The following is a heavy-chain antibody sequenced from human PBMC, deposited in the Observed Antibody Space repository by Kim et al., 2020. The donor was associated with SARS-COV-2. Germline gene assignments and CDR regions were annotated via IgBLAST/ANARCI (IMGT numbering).Heavy chain of an antibody. V-gene: IGHV1-2*02. J-gene: IGHJ5*02. Sequence: ASVKVSCKASGYTFTGYYVHWVRQAPGQGLEWMGWINPNSGGTNYAQKFQGRVTMTRDTSISTAYMELTRLNSDDTAVYYCARDGSGSSPPYNWFDPWGQGTLVTVSS. CDR1: GYTFTGYY. CDR2: INPNSGGT. CDR3: ARDGSGSSPPYNWFDP. D-gene: IGHD6-13*01.